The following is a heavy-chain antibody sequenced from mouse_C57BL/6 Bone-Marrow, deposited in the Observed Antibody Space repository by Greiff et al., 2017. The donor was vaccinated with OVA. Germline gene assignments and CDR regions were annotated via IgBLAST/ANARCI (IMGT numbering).Heavy chain of an antibody. V-gene: IGHV1-80*01. CDR3: ARIYDGYPWFAY. CDR1: GYAFSSYW. CDR2: IYPGDGDT. J-gene: IGHJ3*01. Sequence: QVQLQQPGAELVKPGASVKISCKASGYAFSSYWMNWVKQRPGKGLEWIGQIYPGDGDTNYNGKFKGKATLTADKSSSTAYMQLSSLTSEDSAVYFCARIYDGYPWFAYWGQGTLVTVSA. D-gene: IGHD2-3*01.